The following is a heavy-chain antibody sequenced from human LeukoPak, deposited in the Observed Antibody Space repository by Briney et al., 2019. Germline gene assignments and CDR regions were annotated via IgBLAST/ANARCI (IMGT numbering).Heavy chain of an antibody. D-gene: IGHD3-9*01. CDR3: ARDGAEVLRYFDWLLGHFDY. V-gene: IGHV3-30-3*01. CDR2: ISYDGSNK. CDR1: GLTFSSYA. J-gene: IGHJ4*02. Sequence: GGSLRLSCAASGLTFSSYAMHWVRQAPGKGLEWVAVISYDGSNKYYADSVKGRFTISRDNSKNTLYLQMNSLRAEDTAVYYCARDGAEVLRYFDWLLGHFDYWGQGTLVTVSS.